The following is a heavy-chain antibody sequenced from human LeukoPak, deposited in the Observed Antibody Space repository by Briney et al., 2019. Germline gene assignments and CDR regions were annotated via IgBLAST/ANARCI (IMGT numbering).Heavy chain of an antibody. V-gene: IGHV3-53*01. CDR2: IRGST. CDR3: AKATDDYSRRGIDY. J-gene: IGHJ4*02. D-gene: IGHD4-11*01. CDR1: GFTFSNAW. Sequence: GGSLRLSCAASGFTFSNAWMSWVRQAPGKGLEWVSLIRGSTYYALSVKGRFTISRDNSKNTLFLQMNSLRAEDTAVYYCAKATDDYSRRGIDYWGQGTLVTVSS.